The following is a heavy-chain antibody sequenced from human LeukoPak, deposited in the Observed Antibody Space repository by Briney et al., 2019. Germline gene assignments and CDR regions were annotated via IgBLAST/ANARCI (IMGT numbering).Heavy chain of an antibody. CDR3: ASCAFTVTKVGYYYYYYYMDV. V-gene: IGHV1-69*05. Sequence: SVKVSCKASGGTFSSYAISWVRQAPGQGLEWMGGIIPIFGTANYAQKFQGRVTIPTDESTSTAYMELSSLRSEDTAVYYCASCAFTVTKVGYYYYYYYMDVWGKGTTVTISS. CDR2: IIPIFGTA. CDR1: GGTFSSYA. J-gene: IGHJ6*03. D-gene: IGHD4-17*01.